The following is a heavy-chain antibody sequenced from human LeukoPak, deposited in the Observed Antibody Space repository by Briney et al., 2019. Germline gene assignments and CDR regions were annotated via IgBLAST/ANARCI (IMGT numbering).Heavy chain of an antibody. V-gene: IGHV3-7*03. CDR1: GFTLSTYW. CDR3: AKGRYSGTTYYFDY. J-gene: IGHJ4*02. D-gene: IGHD5-12*01. CDR2: IKKDGSET. Sequence: GGSLRLSCAASGFTLSTYWMSWVRQVPGKGLEWVANIKKDGSETYYVDSVKGRFTISRDNAKNSLYLQMNSLRAEDTAIYHCAKGRYSGTTYYFDYWGQGTLVAVSS.